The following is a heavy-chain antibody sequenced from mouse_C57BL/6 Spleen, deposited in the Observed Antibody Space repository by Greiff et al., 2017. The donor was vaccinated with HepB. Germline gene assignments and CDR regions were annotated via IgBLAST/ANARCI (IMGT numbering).Heavy chain of an antibody. CDR3: ARDLYYDYDLAWCAY. D-gene: IGHD2-4*01. CDR1: GFTFSSYA. CDR2: ISDGGSYT. J-gene: IGHJ3*01. V-gene: IGHV5-4*01. Sequence: EVKLVESGGGLVKPGGSLKLSCAASGFTFSSYAMSWVRQTPEKRLEWVATISDGGSYTYYPDNVKGRFTISRDNAKNNLYLQMSHLKSEDTAMYYCARDLYYDYDLAWCAYWGQGTLVTVSA.